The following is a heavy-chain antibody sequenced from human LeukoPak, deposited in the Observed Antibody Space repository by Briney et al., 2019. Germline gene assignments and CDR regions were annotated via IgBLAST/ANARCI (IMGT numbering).Heavy chain of an antibody. Sequence: SETLSLTCTVSGGSIRSYYWSWIRQPARKGLEWIGRIYTSGSTNYNPSLKSRVTMSVDKSKNQFSLKLSSVTAADTAVYYCALTGITGTSRFDYWGQGTLVTVSS. D-gene: IGHD1-7*01. V-gene: IGHV4-4*07. CDR3: ALTGITGTSRFDY. J-gene: IGHJ4*02. CDR1: GGSIRSYY. CDR2: IYTSGST.